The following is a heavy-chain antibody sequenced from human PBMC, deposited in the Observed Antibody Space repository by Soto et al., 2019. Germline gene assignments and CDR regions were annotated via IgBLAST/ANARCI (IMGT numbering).Heavy chain of an antibody. J-gene: IGHJ6*03. Sequence: QVQLQESGPGLVKPSQTLSLTCTVSGGSISSGGYYWSWIRQHPGKGLEWIGYIYYSGSTYYNPSLKSRVTLSVDTSKNQFSRKLSSVTAADTAVYYCARGGDISGGGARRYYYYMDVWGKGTTVTVSS. CDR3: ARGGDISGGGARRYYYYMDV. V-gene: IGHV4-31*03. D-gene: IGHD3-16*02. CDR2: IYYSGST. CDR1: GGSISSGGYY.